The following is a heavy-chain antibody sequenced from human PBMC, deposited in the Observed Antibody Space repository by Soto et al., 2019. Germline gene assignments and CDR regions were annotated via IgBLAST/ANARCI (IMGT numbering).Heavy chain of an antibody. CDR3: ARVSGSYYYGMDV. D-gene: IGHD1-26*01. CDR2: INHSGST. J-gene: IGHJ6*02. Sequence: SETLSLTCAVYGGSFNGYYSSWIRQPPGKGLEWIGEINHSGSTNYNPSLKSRVTISVDTSKNQFSLKLSSVTAADTAVYYCARVSGSYYYGMDVWGQGTTVS. V-gene: IGHV4-34*01. CDR1: GGSFNGYY.